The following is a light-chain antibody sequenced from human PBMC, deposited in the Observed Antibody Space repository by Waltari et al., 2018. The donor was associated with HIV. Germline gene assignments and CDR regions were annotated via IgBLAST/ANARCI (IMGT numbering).Light chain of an antibody. CDR3: QQYNSYSVWT. CDR1: QSISSW. J-gene: IGKJ1*01. Sequence: DIQMTQSPSTLSASVGDRVTITCRASQSISSWLAWYQQKPGKAPKLLMYKASTLESGVPSRFSGSGSGTEFTLTISSLQPDDFATYFCQQYNSYSVWTFGQGTKVEIK. V-gene: IGKV1-5*03. CDR2: KAS.